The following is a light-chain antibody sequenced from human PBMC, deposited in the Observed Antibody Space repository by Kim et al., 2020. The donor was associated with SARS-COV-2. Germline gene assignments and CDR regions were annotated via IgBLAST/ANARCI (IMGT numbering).Light chain of an antibody. Sequence: ALGQTVRITCQGDSLRTLYTSWYQQKPEQAPLLVNYGKNNRPSGIPDRFSGSSSGNTASLTITGAQAEDEADYYCNSRDSSGNHAVFGGGTQLTVL. V-gene: IGLV3-19*01. CDR2: GKN. J-gene: IGLJ7*01. CDR1: SLRTLY. CDR3: NSRDSSGNHAV.